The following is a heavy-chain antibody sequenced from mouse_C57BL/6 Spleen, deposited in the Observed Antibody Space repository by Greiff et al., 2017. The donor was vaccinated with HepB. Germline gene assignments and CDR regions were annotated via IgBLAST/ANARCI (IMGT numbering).Heavy chain of an antibody. J-gene: IGHJ1*03. CDR2: ISSGGDYI. D-gene: IGHD1-1*01. Sequence: DVHLVESGEGLVKPGGSLKLSCAASGFTFSSYAMSWVRQTPEKRLEWVAYISSGGDYIYYADTVKGRFTISRDNARNTLYLQMSSLKSEDTAMYYCTREGTTVVAHWYFDVWGTGTTVTVSS. CDR3: TREGTTVVAHWYFDV. V-gene: IGHV5-9-1*02. CDR1: GFTFSSYA.